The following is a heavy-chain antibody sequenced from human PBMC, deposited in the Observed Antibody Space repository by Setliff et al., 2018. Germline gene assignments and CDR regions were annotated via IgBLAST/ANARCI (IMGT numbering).Heavy chain of an antibody. D-gene: IGHD3-22*01. J-gene: IGHJ4*02. CDR2: IRNDGATT. CDR1: GFTFSGYY. V-gene: IGHV3-48*01. Sequence: GGSLRLSCAASGFTFSGYYMQWVRQAPGKGLEWVSNIRNDGATTSYADSVKGRFTISRDNVKNSLFLQMNSLRAEDTAVYYCVNNYYDTTMGYYFDYWGQGTQVTVSS. CDR3: VNNYYDTTMGYYFDY.